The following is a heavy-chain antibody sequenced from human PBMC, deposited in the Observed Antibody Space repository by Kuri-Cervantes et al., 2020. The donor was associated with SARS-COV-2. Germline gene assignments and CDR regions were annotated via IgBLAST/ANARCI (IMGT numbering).Heavy chain of an antibody. V-gene: IGHV3-33*01. Sequence: GESLKISCAASGFTFSSYGMHWVRQAPGKGLEWVAVIWYDGSNKYYADSVKGRFTISRDNSKNTLYLQMNSLRAEDTAVYYCARDREITISGVVTFNWFDPWGQGTLVTASS. CDR2: IWYDGSNK. J-gene: IGHJ5*02. D-gene: IGHD3-3*01. CDR3: ARDREITISGVVTFNWFDP. CDR1: GFTFSSYG.